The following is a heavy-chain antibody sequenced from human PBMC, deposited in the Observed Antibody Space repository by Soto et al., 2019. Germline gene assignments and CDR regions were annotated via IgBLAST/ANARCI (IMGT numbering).Heavy chain of an antibody. V-gene: IGHV3-30-3*01. CDR2: ISFDGSNK. CDR3: ARAHGPYYDSSFYGLARNYFDY. CDR1: GFTFSSHA. Sequence: XGSLRLSFAGTGFTFSSHAMNWVRQAPGRGLEWVSVISFDGSNKYYAESVRGRYSISRDNSKSILYLDMHSLRPDETAIYYCARAHGPYYDSSFYGLARNYFDYWGQGALVTVSS. D-gene: IGHD3-22*01. J-gene: IGHJ4*02.